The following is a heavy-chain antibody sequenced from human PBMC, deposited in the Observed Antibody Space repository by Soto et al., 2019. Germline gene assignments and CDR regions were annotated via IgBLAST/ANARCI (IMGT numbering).Heavy chain of an antibody. Sequence: QVHLVQSGAEVKKPGASLKVSCKTSGYTFTSYGIVWVRQAPGQGLEWMGWISTYNIDTKYAQKFKGRVTMGTDTSTTTAYMELTSLTSDDTAMYYCASHDPGARFDPWGQGTLVIVSS. J-gene: IGHJ5*02. V-gene: IGHV1-18*01. D-gene: IGHD1-1*01. CDR3: ASHDPGARFDP. CDR2: ISTYNIDT. CDR1: GYTFTSYG.